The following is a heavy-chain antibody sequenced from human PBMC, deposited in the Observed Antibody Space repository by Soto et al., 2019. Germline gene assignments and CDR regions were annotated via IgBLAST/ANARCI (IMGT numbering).Heavy chain of an antibody. CDR2: TNSDGSDT. Sequence: EVQLVESGGGLVQPGGSLRLSCAASGFTFSSYWMYWVRQAPGKGLVCVSRTNSDGSDTSYADSVKGRFTISRDNAKNTLNPQMSSLRAEDTAVYYCARDRGWSLFDYWGQGTLVTVSS. J-gene: IGHJ4*02. D-gene: IGHD6-19*01. CDR3: ARDRGWSLFDY. V-gene: IGHV3-74*01. CDR1: GFTFSSYW.